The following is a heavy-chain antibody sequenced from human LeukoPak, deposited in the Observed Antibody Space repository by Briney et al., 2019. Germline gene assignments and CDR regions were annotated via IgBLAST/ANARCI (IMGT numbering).Heavy chain of an antibody. CDR2: IIPIFGTA. D-gene: IGHD2-2*01. V-gene: IGHV1-69*05. Sequence: ASVKVSCKASGGTFSSYAISWVRQAPGQGLEWMGRIIPIFGTANYAQKFQGRDTITTDESTSTAYMELSSLRSEDTAVYYCARGPLVVPAALSSIINWFDPWGQGTLVTVSS. CDR1: GGTFSSYA. CDR3: ARGPLVVPAALSSIINWFDP. J-gene: IGHJ5*02.